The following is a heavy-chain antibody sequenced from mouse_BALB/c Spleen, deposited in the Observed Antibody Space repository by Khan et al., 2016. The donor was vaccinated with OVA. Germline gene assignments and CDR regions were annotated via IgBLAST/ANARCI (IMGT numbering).Heavy chain of an antibody. D-gene: IGHD2-1*01. CDR2: IDPENGHT. CDR3: ALYGNYLYAMDY. J-gene: IGHJ4*01. V-gene: IGHV14-1*02. CDR1: GFNIKDYY. Sequence: VQLQQSGAELVRPGALVKLSCKASGFNIKDYYMHWVKQRPEQGPEWIGWIDPENGHTIYDPKFPDKASITADPSSNTAYLQLSSLTSEDNAVYYCALYGNYLYAMDYWGQGTSVTVSS.